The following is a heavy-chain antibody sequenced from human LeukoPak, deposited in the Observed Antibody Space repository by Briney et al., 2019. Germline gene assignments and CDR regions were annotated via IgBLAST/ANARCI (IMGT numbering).Heavy chain of an antibody. D-gene: IGHD1-26*01. J-gene: IGHJ5*02. CDR2: IKNKSNGGTT. Sequence: PGGPLRLSCAASGFTLSKAYMSWVRQAPGRGLEGVGRIKNKSNGGTTDYAAPVKGRFTISRDDSKNTLYLQMNSLKTEDTAVYYCTTTIVGVTTWFDPWGQGTLVTVSS. V-gene: IGHV3-15*01. CDR1: GFTLSKAY. CDR3: TTTIVGVTTWFDP.